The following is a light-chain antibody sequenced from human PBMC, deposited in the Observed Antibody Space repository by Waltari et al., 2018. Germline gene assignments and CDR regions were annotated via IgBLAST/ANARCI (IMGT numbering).Light chain of an antibody. CDR3: VAWDYRLKGVL. CDR2: SNN. CDR1: NSNTGSNP. Sequence: QSVVTHPPSASRAPGQRVTISSAGINSNTGSNPVNWYQQPPGTAPKVLIYSNNHRPSGVTDPFSGSKPGTSASLAISGLQSEDEAEYYCVAWDYRLKGVLFGGGNKLIVL. V-gene: IGLV1-44*01. J-gene: IGLJ2*01.